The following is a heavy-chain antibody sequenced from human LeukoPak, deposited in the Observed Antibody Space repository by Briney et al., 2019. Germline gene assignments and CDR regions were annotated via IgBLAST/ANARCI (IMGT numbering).Heavy chain of an antibody. CDR3: ARQTTVCAFDI. Sequence: SETLSLTCTVSGGPISSYYWSWIRQPPGKGLEWIGYIYYSGSTNYNPSLKSRVTISVDTSKNQFSLKLSSVTAADTAVYYCARQTTVCAFDIWGQGTMVTVSS. CDR2: IYYSGST. J-gene: IGHJ3*02. D-gene: IGHD4-17*01. V-gene: IGHV4-59*08. CDR1: GGPISSYY.